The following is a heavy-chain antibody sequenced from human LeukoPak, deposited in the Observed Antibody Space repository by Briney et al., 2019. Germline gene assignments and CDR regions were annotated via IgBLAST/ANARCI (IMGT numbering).Heavy chain of an antibody. Sequence: SETLSLTCAVYGGSFSGYYWSWIRQPPGKGLEWLGEINHSGSTNYNPSLKSRVTISVDTSKNQFSLKLSSVTAADTAVYYCARGSRLGYCSSTSCYAGYVQHWGQGTLVTVSS. CDR2: INHSGST. CDR1: GGSFSGYY. V-gene: IGHV4-34*01. CDR3: ARGSRLGYCSSTSCYAGYVQH. D-gene: IGHD2-2*01. J-gene: IGHJ1*01.